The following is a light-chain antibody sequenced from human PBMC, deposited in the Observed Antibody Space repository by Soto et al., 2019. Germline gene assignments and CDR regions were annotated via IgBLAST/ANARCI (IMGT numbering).Light chain of an antibody. CDR2: KAS. V-gene: IGKV1-5*03. CDR3: QQFHSFSPT. J-gene: IGKJ1*01. Sequence: TQSPATLSLSPGERATLSCRASQSVSSYLAWYQQKPGKAPKLLIYKASSLESGVPSRFSGSGSGTEFTLTISSLQPDDFATYYCQQFHSFSPTVGQGTKVEIK. CDR1: QSVSSY.